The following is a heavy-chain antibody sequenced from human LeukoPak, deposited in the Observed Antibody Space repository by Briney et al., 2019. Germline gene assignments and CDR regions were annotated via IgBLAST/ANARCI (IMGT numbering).Heavy chain of an antibody. CDR3: AKDQFGVFASSGLPDY. J-gene: IGHJ4*02. CDR1: GFTFSSYG. Sequence: GSLRLSCAASGFTFSSYGMHWVRQAPGKGLEWVAVISYDGSNKYYADSVKGRFTISRDNSKNTLYLQMNSLRAEDTAVYYCAKDQFGVFASSGLPDYWGQGTLVTVSS. CDR2: ISYDGSNK. D-gene: IGHD3-22*01. V-gene: IGHV3-30*18.